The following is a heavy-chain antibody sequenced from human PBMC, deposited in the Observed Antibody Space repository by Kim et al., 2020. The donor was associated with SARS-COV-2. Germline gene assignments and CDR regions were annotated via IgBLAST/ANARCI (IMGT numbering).Heavy chain of an antibody. D-gene: IGHD6-19*01. CDR1: GYTFTSYA. J-gene: IGHJ5*02. V-gene: IGHV1-3*01. CDR2: INAGNGNT. CDR3: AREGSSGWYTGWFDP. Sequence: ASVKVSCKASGYTFTSYAMHWVRQAPGQRLEWMGWINAGNGNTKYSQKFQGRVTITRDTSASTAYMELSSLRSEETAVYYCAREGSSGWYTGWFDPWGQGTLVTVSS.